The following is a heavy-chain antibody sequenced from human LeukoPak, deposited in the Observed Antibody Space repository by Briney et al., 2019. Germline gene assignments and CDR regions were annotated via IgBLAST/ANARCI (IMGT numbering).Heavy chain of an antibody. V-gene: IGHV4-34*01. CDR1: GGSFSGYY. D-gene: IGHD6-6*01. J-gene: IGHJ4*02. CDR3: ARVRGSSSV. CDR2: INHSGST. Sequence: SETLSLTCAVYGGSFSGYYWSWIRQPPGKGLEWIGEINHSGSTNYNPSLKSRVNISVDTSKNQFSLKLSSVTAADTAVYYCARVRGSSSVWDQGTLVTVSS.